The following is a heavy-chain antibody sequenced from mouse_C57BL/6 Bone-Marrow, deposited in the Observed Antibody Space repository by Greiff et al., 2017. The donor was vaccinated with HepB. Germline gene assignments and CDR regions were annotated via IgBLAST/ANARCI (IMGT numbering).Heavy chain of an antibody. CDR2: IYPGSGST. CDR3: AYGGNGYWYFDV. Sequence: QVQLQQPGAELVKPGASVKMSCKASGYTFTSYWINWVKQRPGQGLEWIGDIYPGSGSTNYNEKLKSKATLTVDKSSSTAYMQLSSLASEDSAFYSCAYGGNGYWYFDVWGTGTTVTVSS. D-gene: IGHD1-1*02. CDR1: GYTFTSYW. V-gene: IGHV1-55*01. J-gene: IGHJ1*03.